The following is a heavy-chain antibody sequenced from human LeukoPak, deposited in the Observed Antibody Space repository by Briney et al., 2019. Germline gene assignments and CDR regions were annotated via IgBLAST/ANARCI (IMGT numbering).Heavy chain of an antibody. CDR3: ARHSSLGSGYYY. Sequence: SETLSLTCTVSGGSLSSSSYYWGWIRQPPGKGLEWIGSIYYSGSTYYNPSLRSRVTISVDTSKNQFSLKLSSVTAADTAVYYCARHSSLGSGYYYWGQGTLVTVSS. J-gene: IGHJ4*02. CDR1: GGSLSSSSYY. CDR2: IYYSGST. D-gene: IGHD3-22*01. V-gene: IGHV4-39*01.